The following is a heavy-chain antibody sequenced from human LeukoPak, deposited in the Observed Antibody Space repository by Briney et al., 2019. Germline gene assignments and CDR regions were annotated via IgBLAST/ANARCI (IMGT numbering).Heavy chain of an antibody. CDR1: GFTLTNYY. D-gene: IGHD2-8*02. V-gene: IGHV1-46*01. Sequence: GASVKVSCTASGFTLTNYYMHWVRQAPGQGLEWMGLISPTGSSTNYAQKFRGRVTMTRDTSTTTVHMELSSLRSEDTAVYYCAREESGGYFDYWGQGTLVTVSS. CDR2: ISPTGSST. J-gene: IGHJ4*02. CDR3: AREESGGYFDY.